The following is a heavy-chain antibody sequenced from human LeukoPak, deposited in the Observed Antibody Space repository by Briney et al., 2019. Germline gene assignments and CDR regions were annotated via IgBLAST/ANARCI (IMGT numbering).Heavy chain of an antibody. V-gene: IGHV3-21*01. D-gene: IGHD6-13*01. CDR3: ARVRIAAAGTHNWFDP. Sequence: SSSSYIYYADSVKGRFTISRDNAKNSLYLQMNSLRAEDTAVYYCARVRIAAAGTHNWFDPWGQGTLVTVSS. CDR2: SSSSYI. J-gene: IGHJ5*02.